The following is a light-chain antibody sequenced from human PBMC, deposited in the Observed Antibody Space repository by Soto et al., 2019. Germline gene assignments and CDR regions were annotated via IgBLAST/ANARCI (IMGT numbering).Light chain of an antibody. CDR1: QSVSSSY. CDR2: GAS. J-gene: IGKJ3*01. Sequence: EIVLTQSPGTLSLSPGERATLSCRASQSVSSSYLAWYQQKFGQAPRLLMYGASRRATGIPDRFSGSGSGTDFTITISRLEPEDFAVYYSQQYGSSRLFTFGPGTKVDIK. V-gene: IGKV3-20*01. CDR3: QQYGSSRLFT.